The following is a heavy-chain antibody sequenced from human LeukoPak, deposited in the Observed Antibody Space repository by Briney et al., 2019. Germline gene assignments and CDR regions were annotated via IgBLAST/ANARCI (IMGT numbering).Heavy chain of an antibody. Sequence: PSETLSLTCAVYGGSFSGYYWSWIRQPPGKGLEWIGEINHSGSTNYNPSLKSRVTISVDTSKNQFSLKLSSVTAADTAVYYCARVVLDDYYGSGSYYMDYWGQGTLVTVSS. D-gene: IGHD3-10*01. CDR1: GGSFSGYY. J-gene: IGHJ4*02. CDR3: ARVVLDDYYGSGSYYMDY. CDR2: INHSGST. V-gene: IGHV4-34*01.